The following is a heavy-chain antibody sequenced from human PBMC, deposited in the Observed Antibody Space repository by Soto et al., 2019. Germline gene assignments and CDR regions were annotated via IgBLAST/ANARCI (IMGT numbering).Heavy chain of an antibody. CDR3: AHRRSRAVDFDY. Sequence: GGSLRLSCAASGFTFNSYIMSWFRQAPGTGLEWVSSISGSGGSTYYADSVKSRLTITKDTSKNQVVLTMTNMDPVDTATYYCAHRRSRAVDFDYWGQGTLVTVSS. CDR2: ISGSGGST. V-gene: IGHV3-23*01. J-gene: IGHJ4*02. D-gene: IGHD2-15*01. CDR1: GFTFNSYI.